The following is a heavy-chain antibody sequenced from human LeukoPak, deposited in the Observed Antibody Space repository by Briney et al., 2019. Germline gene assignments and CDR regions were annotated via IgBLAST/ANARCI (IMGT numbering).Heavy chain of an antibody. D-gene: IGHD1-14*01. CDR3: ARDYRGHFEY. J-gene: IGHJ4*02. CDR2: IKQDGNEK. V-gene: IGHV3-7*05. Sequence: PGGSLRLSCAASRFTLSSYWMSWVRQAPGKGLEWVANIKQDGNEKYYVDSVEGRFTISRDNAKNSLYLQMNSLRVEDTAVYYCARDYRGHFEYWGQGTLVTVSS. CDR1: RFTLSSYW.